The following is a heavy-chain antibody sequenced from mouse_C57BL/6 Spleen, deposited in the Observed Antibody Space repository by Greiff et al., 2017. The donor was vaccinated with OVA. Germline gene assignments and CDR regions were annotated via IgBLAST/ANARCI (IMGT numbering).Heavy chain of an antibody. V-gene: IGHV3-8*01. CDR1: GYSITRDY. J-gene: IGHJ4*01. Sequence: VQLQQSGPGLAKPSQTLSLTCSVTGYSITRDYWNWIRKFPGNKLEYMGYISYSGSTYYNPSLKSRISITRDTSKNQYYLQLNSVTTEDTATYYCARSWEDAMDYWGQGTSVTVSS. D-gene: IGHD4-1*01. CDR3: ARSWEDAMDY. CDR2: ISYSGST.